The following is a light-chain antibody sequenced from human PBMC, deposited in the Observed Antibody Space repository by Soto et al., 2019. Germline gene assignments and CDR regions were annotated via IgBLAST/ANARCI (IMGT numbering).Light chain of an antibody. J-gene: IGKJ4*01. V-gene: IGKV3-11*01. CDR2: SAS. CDR1: QSVRND. Sequence: RSTLSCRASQSVRNDLVWYHQKPGQAPRVLIYSASNRATGIPARFSGSGSGTDFTLTISSLEPEDFAVYYCQQRTNWPPTFGGGTKVEMK. CDR3: QQRTNWPPT.